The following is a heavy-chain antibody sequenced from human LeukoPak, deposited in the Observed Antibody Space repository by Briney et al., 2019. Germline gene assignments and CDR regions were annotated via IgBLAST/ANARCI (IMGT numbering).Heavy chain of an antibody. CDR3: AKAGRYCSSTSCPRHFYYYYYCMDV. CDR1: GFTFSSYA. J-gene: IGHJ6*03. CDR2: ISGSGGST. D-gene: IGHD2-2*01. Sequence: GGSLRLSCAASGFTFSSYAMSWVRQAPGKGLEWVSAISGSGGSTYYADSVKGRFTISRDNSKNTLYLQMNSLRAEDTAVYYCAKAGRYCSSTSCPRHFYYYYYCMDVWGKGTTVTVSS. V-gene: IGHV3-23*01.